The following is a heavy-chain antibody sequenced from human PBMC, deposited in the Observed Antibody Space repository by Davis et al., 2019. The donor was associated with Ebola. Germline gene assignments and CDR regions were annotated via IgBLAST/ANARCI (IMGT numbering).Heavy chain of an antibody. CDR2: IYSGGST. Sequence: GGSLRLSCAASGFTVSSNYMSWVRQAPGKGLEWVSVIYSGGSTYYADSVKGRFTISRDNSKNTLYLQMNSLRAEDTAVYYCAKDGWFGELDYYGMDVWGKGTTVTVSS. CDR3: AKDGWFGELDYYGMDV. J-gene: IGHJ6*04. V-gene: IGHV3-66*02. D-gene: IGHD3-10*01. CDR1: GFTVSSNY.